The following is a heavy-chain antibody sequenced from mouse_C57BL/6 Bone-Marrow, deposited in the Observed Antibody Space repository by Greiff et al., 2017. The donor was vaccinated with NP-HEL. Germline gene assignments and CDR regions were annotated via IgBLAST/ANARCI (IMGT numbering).Heavy chain of an antibody. J-gene: IGHJ1*03. D-gene: IGHD1-1*01. CDR3: TTRITTVVDV. V-gene: IGHV14-4*01. CDR2: IDPENGDT. Sequence: EVQLQQSGAELVRPGASVKLSCTASGFNIKDDYMHWVQQRPEQGLEWIGWIDPENGDTEYASKFQGKATITADTSSNTAYLQLSSLTSEDTAVYYCTTRITTVVDVWGTGTTVTVSS. CDR1: GFNIKDDY.